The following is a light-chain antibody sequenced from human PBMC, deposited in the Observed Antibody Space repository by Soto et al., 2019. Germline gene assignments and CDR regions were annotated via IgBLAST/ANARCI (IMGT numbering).Light chain of an antibody. CDR3: CSYAGSSTFVV. J-gene: IGLJ2*01. Sequence: ALTQPASVSGSPGQSITISCTGTSSDVGSYNLVSWYQQHPGKAPKLMIYEGSKRPSGVSNRFSGSKSGNTASLTISGLQAEDEADYYCCSYAGSSTFVVFGGGTKVTVL. CDR1: SSDVGSYNL. CDR2: EGS. V-gene: IGLV2-23*03.